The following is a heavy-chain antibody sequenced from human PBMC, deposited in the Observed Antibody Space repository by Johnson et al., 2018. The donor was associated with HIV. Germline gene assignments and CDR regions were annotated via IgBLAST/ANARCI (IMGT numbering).Heavy chain of an antibody. D-gene: IGHD6-19*01. CDR2: ISYDGSNK. Sequence: VQLVESGGGVVQPGRSLRLSCAASGITFSDYAMHWVRQAPGKGLEWVAVISYDGSNKYYADSVKGRFTISRDNSKNTLYLQMNSLRAEETAVYYCARAGAVGFDAFDIWGQGTMVTVSS. J-gene: IGHJ3*02. V-gene: IGHV3-30-3*01. CDR1: GITFSDYA. CDR3: ARAGAVGFDAFDI.